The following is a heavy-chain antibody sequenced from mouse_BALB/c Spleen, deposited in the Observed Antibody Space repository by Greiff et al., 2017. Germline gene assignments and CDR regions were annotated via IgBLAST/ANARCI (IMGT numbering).Heavy chain of an antibody. CDR3: ARHTVYGNYDYAMDY. CDR1: GFTFSSYT. D-gene: IGHD2-10*02. CDR2: ISNGGGST. V-gene: IGHV5-12-2*01. Sequence: EVMLVESGGGLVQPGGSLKLSCAASGFTFSSYTMSWVRQTPEKRLEWVAYISNGGGSTYYPDTVKGRFTISRDNAKNTLYLQMSSLKSEDTAMYYCARHTVYGNYDYAMDYWGQGTSVTVSS. J-gene: IGHJ4*01.